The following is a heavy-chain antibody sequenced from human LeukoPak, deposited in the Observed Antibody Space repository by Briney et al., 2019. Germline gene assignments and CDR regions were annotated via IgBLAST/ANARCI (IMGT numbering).Heavy chain of an antibody. V-gene: IGHV4-39*07. CDR3: ARGRGQYYGSGGRWFDP. D-gene: IGHD3-10*01. CDR2: INHSGST. Sequence: SETLSLTCTVSGGSISSSSYYWGWIRQPPGKGLEWIGEINHSGSTNYNPSLKSRVTISVDTSKNQFSLKLSSVTAADTAVYYCARGRGQYYGSGGRWFDPWGQGTLVTVSP. J-gene: IGHJ5*02. CDR1: GGSISSSSYY.